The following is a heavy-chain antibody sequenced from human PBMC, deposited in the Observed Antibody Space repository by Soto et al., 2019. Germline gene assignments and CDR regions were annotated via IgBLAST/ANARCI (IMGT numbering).Heavy chain of an antibody. CDR1: GYNFTSYW. CDR2: IYPGDSDT. Sequence: PGESLKISCKGSGYNFTSYWIGWVRQMPGKGLEWMGIIYPGDSDTRYSPSFQGQVTISADKSISTAYLQWSSLKASDTAMYYCARSFVPAAMPHRYYYYYGMDVWGQGTTVTVSS. V-gene: IGHV5-51*01. CDR3: ARSFVPAAMPHRYYYYYGMDV. D-gene: IGHD2-2*01. J-gene: IGHJ6*02.